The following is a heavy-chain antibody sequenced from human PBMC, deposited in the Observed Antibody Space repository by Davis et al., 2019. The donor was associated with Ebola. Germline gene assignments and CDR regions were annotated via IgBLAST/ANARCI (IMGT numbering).Heavy chain of an antibody. CDR3: ARIQGGDDAFDI. D-gene: IGHD3-16*01. J-gene: IGHJ3*02. Sequence: MPSETLSLTCALSGRSVSSASHYWSWIRQPPGKGLEWIGYMYYSGSPNYNPPLNSRVTISVDTSKNQFSLKLTSVTAADTAVYYCARIQGGDDAFDIWGQGTMVSVSS. CDR2: MYYSGSP. V-gene: IGHV4-61*01. CDR1: GRSVSSASHY.